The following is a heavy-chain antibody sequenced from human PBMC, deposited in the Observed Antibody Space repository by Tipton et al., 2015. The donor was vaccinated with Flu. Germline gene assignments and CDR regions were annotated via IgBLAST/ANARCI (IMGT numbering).Heavy chain of an antibody. Sequence: TLSLTCIVSGGSISLGAYYWTWIRQPAGKPLEWIGRIYTGGGTQYNPSLKSRVTISLDTSENQFSLKVNSVTAADTAVHYCARRSAGNGMDIWGQGTTVTVSS. V-gene: IGHV4-61*02. CDR1: GGSISLGAYY. J-gene: IGHJ6*02. CDR2: IYTGGGT. D-gene: IGHD3-10*01. CDR3: ARRSAGNGMDI.